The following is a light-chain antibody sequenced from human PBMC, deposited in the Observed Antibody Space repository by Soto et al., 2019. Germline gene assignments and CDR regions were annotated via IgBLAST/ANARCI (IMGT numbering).Light chain of an antibody. CDR3: AAWDDSLRVWV. CDR2: SNY. CDR1: TSNIGSNT. J-gene: IGLJ3*02. V-gene: IGLV1-44*01. Sequence: QSVLTQPPSASGTPGQRVTISCSGSTSNIGSNTVSWYQQLPGTAPKVLIFSNYQRPSGVPDRFSGSKSGTSASLAISGPQSEDEADYYCAAWDDSLRVWVFGGGTKLTVL.